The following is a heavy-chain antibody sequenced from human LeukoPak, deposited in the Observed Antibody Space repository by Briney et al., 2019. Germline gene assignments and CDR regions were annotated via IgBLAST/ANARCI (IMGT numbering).Heavy chain of an antibody. CDR2: ISGSGGST. CDR1: GFTFSSYA. J-gene: IGHJ5*02. Sequence: GGSLGLSCAASGFTFSSYAMSWVRQAPGKGLEWVSAISGSGGSTYYADSVKGRFTISRDNSKNTLYLQMNSLRAEDTAVYYCARDPLFDYSNYNWFDPWGQGTLVTVSS. V-gene: IGHV3-23*01. D-gene: IGHD4-11*01. CDR3: ARDPLFDYSNYNWFDP.